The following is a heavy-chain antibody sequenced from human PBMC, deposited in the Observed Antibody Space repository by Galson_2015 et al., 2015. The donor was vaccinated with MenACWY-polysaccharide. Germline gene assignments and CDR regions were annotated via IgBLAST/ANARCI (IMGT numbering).Heavy chain of an antibody. CDR1: GYTFTNYY. Sequence: SVKVSCKASGYTFTNYYIHWVRQAPGQGLEWLGFINPSGGSTSYAQKFQGRVTMTRDTSTGTVYVDLSSLRSEDTAVYYCARNAASGLDYWGHVTLVTVSS. V-gene: IGHV1-46*01. CDR3: ARNAASGLDY. J-gene: IGHJ4*01. D-gene: IGHD3-10*01. CDR2: INPSGGST.